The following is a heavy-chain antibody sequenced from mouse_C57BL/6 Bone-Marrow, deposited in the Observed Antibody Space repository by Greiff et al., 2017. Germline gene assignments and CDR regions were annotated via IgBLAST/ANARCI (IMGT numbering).Heavy chain of an antibody. D-gene: IGHD1-1*02. CDR3: TTGGNSDDYAMDY. V-gene: IGHV14-1*01. CDR2: IDPEVGDT. Sequence: EVMLVESGAELVRPGASVKLSCTASGFNIQDYYMHWVKQRPEQCLAWIGRIDPEVGDTEYAPKFPGKATMPAYPSSHTPYLQLSILTSQDTDVYYCTTGGNSDDYAMDYWGQGTSVTVSS. CDR1: GFNIQDYY. J-gene: IGHJ4*01.